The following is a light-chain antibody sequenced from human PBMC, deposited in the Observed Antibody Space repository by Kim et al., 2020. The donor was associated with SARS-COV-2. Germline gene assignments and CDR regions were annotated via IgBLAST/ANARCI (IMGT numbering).Light chain of an antibody. CDR2: GAS. V-gene: IGKV3D-15*01. CDR3: QQYNNWPRT. Sequence: IMMTQSPATLSVFPGERATLSCRANESLSSNLAWYQQKPGQAPRLVIYGASTRATGIPARFSGSGSGTEFTLIISSLQSEDFAVYYCQQYNNWPRTFGQGTKLEI. J-gene: IGKJ1*01. CDR1: ESLSSN.